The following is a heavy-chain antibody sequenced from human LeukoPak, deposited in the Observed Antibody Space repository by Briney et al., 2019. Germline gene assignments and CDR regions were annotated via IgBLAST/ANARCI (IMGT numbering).Heavy chain of an antibody. Sequence: SETLSLTCTVSGGSISSSSYYWVWIRQPPGKGLEWIGSISYGGGTFSNPSLKSRVTISVDTSKNQFPLKLSSVTAADTAVYHCARNVYYYDTSGFSARGAFDIWGQGTMVTFSS. CDR3: ARNVYYYDTSGFSARGAFDI. V-gene: IGHV4-39*01. CDR2: ISYGGGT. CDR1: GGSISSSSYY. D-gene: IGHD3-22*01. J-gene: IGHJ3*02.